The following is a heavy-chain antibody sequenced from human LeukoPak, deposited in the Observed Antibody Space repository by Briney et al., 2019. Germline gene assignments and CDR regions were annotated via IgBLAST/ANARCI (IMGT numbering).Heavy chain of an antibody. CDR2: INHSGST. V-gene: IGHV4-34*01. CDR1: GGSFSGYY. Sequence: SETLSFTCAVYGGSFSGYYWSWIRQPPGKGLEWIGEINHSGSTNYNPSLKSRVTISVDTSKNQFSLKLSSVTAADTAVYYCARHAPPYYDFWSGYYRNTADYYYYGMDVWGQGTTVTVSS. D-gene: IGHD3-3*01. J-gene: IGHJ6*02. CDR3: ARHAPPYYDFWSGYYRNTADYYYYGMDV.